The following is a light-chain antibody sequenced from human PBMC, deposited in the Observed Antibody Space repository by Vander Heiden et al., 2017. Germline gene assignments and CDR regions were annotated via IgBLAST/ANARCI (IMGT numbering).Light chain of an antibody. CDR3: MQSTQLYT. V-gene: IGKV2D-29*01. CDR2: EVS. CDR1: QSLLHSNGKTY. J-gene: IGKJ2*01. Sequence: EIVMTQTPLSLSVTPGQPASISCKSSQSLLHSNGKTYFYWYLQKPGQRPQPLISEVSNRFSGVPDRFSGSGSGTDFTLKISRVETEDVGVYYCMQSTQLYTFGQGIKLEIK.